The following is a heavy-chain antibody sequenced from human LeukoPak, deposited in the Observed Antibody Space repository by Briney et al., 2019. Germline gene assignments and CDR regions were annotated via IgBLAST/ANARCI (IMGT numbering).Heavy chain of an antibody. J-gene: IGHJ3*02. D-gene: IGHD3/OR15-3a*01. Sequence: GGSLRLSCAASGFTFTNYCMHWVRQAPGKGLVWVSRIHSDGVGTIYADPVKGRFTVSRDNSKNMVFLQMSSLRADDTAVYYCARGGLDHAYDIWGQGTMVTVSS. V-gene: IGHV3-74*01. CDR3: ARGGLDHAYDI. CDR2: IHSDGVGT. CDR1: GFTFTNYC.